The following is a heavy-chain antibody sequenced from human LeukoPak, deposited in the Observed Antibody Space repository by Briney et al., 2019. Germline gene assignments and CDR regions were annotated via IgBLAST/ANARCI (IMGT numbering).Heavy chain of an antibody. CDR3: ARGGPYYYGSGKQNDY. D-gene: IGHD3-10*01. V-gene: IGHV4-34*01. CDR1: GGSFSGYY. J-gene: IGHJ4*02. CDR2: INHSGST. Sequence: SETLSLTCAVYGGSFSGYYWSWIRQPPGKGLEWIGEINHSGSTNYNPSLKSRVTISVDTSKSQFSLKLSSVTAADTAVYYCARGGPYYYGSGKQNDYWGQGTLVTVSS.